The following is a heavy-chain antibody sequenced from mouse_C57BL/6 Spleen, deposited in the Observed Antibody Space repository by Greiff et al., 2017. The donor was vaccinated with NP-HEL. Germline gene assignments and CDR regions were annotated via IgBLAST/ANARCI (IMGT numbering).Heavy chain of an antibody. CDR1: GYTFTSYW. Sequence: VQLQQPGTELVKPGASVKLSCKASGYTFTSYWMHWVKQRPGQGLEWIGNINPSNGGTTYNEKFKSKATLTVDKSSSTAYMQRSSLTSEDSAVYYCGRGRDYYGSRDYYAMDYWGQGTSVTVSS. J-gene: IGHJ4*01. CDR2: INPSNGGT. CDR3: GRGRDYYGSRDYYAMDY. V-gene: IGHV1-53*01. D-gene: IGHD1-1*01.